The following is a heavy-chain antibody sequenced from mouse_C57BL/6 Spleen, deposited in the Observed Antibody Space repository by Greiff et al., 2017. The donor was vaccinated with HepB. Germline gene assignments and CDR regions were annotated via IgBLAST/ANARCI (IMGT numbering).Heavy chain of an antibody. V-gene: IGHV5-4*01. Sequence: EVQGVESGGGLVKPGGSLKLSCAASGFTFSSYAMPWVRQTPEKRLEWVATISDGGSYTYYPDNVKGRFTISRDNAKNNLYLQMSHLKSEDTAMYYCARVSIYYDYDVDYWGQGTTLTVSS. D-gene: IGHD2-4*01. CDR1: GFTFSSYA. CDR2: ISDGGSYT. CDR3: ARVSIYYDYDVDY. J-gene: IGHJ2*01.